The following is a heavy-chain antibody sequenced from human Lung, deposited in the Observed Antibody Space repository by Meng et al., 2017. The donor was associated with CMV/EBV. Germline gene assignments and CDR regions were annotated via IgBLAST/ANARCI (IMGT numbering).Heavy chain of an antibody. V-gene: IGHV4-61*03. CDR2: IYYSGRT. J-gene: IGHJ4*02. CDR1: GGSVSSCSSC. CDR3: ARKAIAVADPFDS. Sequence: SGGSVSSCSSCWSWIRQPPGKGLEWIGYIYYSGRTNYKPSLKSRVTISVDTSKNHFSLRLSSVTAADTAVYYCARKAIAVADPFDSWGQGTLVTVSS. D-gene: IGHD6-19*01.